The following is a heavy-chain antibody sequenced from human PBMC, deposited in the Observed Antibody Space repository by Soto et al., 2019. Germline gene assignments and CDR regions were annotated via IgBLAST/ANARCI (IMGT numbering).Heavy chain of an antibody. CDR3: VSQVGVDP. CDR2: ISSDGRDK. D-gene: IGHD3-16*01. CDR1: GFTFSTYN. V-gene: IGHV3-30*04. Sequence: QVQLVESGGGVVQPGGSLRLSCAASGFTFSTYNMYWVRQAPGKGLEWVAIISSDGRDKYYADSVKGRCTISRDNSNNTVFLQVDRLSVEDTAVFYCVSQVGVDPWGQGTLVTVSS. J-gene: IGHJ5*02.